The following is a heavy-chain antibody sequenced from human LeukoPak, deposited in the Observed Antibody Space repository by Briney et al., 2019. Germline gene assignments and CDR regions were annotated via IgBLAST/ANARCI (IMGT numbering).Heavy chain of an antibody. J-gene: IGHJ5*02. CDR1: GGSISSSSYY. CDR3: ARRSGDSSGYYYVFWFDP. Sequence: SETLSLTCTVSGGSISSSSYYWGWIRQPPGKGLEWIGSIYYSGSTYNNPSLKSRVTISVDTSKNQFSLKLSSVTAADTAVYYCARRSGDSSGYYYVFWFDPWGQGTLVTVSS. D-gene: IGHD3-22*01. CDR2: IYYSGST. V-gene: IGHV4-39*01.